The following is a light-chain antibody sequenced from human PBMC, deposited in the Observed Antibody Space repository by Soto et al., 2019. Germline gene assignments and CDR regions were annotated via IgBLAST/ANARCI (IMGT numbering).Light chain of an antibody. CDR2: DAS. J-gene: IGKJ5*01. Sequence: DIQMTQSPSTLSASVGDRVIITCRASQSLTRWLAWYQQKPGKAPKVLIYDASSLESGVPSRFSGSGSGTEFTLTISSLQPDDFATYYCQQYKSKPITFGHGTRLDI. CDR3: QQYKSKPIT. V-gene: IGKV1-5*01. CDR1: QSLTRW.